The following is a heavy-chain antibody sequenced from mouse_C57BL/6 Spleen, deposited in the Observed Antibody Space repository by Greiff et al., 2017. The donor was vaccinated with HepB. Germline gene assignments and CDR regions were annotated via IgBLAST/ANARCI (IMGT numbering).Heavy chain of an antibody. CDR3: AASFITTVVAQYYYAMDY. D-gene: IGHD1-1*01. Sequence: EVQLQQSVAELVRPGASVKLSCTASGFNIKNTYMHWVKQRPEQGLEWIGRIDPANGNTKYAPKFQGKATITADTSSNTAYLQLSSLTSEDTAIYYCAASFITTVVAQYYYAMDYWGQGTSVTVSS. CDR1: GFNIKNTY. CDR2: IDPANGNT. V-gene: IGHV14-3*01. J-gene: IGHJ4*01.